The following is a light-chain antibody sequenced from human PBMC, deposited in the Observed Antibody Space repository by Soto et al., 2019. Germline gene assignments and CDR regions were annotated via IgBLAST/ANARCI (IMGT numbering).Light chain of an antibody. J-gene: IGLJ3*02. CDR3: SLYASTNTFM. V-gene: IGLV2-23*02. Sequence: QSVLTQPASVSGSSGESITISCTGTSSDIGRYNLVSWYQQHPGKPPKLMIYEATKRPSGVSNRFSGSKSGNTASLTISGLQAEDEADYYCSLYASTNTFMFGGGTKLTV. CDR1: SSDIGRYNL. CDR2: EAT.